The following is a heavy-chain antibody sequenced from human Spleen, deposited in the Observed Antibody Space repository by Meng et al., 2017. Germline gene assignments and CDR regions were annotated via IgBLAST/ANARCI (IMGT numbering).Heavy chain of an antibody. CDR3: ARGIGVY. J-gene: IGHJ4*02. CDR1: GFTFSAYG. Sequence: GESLKISCAASGFTFSAYGMHWVRQAPGKGLEWVAVIWYDGSKKYYEDSVKGRFTISRDNSKNTLYLQMSTLRAEDTAVYYCARGIGVYWGQGTLVTVSS. CDR2: IWYDGSKK. V-gene: IGHV3-33*01. D-gene: IGHD1-26*01.